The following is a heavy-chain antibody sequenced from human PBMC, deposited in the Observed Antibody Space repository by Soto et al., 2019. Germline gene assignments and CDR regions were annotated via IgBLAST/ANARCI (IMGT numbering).Heavy chain of an antibody. V-gene: IGHV3-30-3*01. CDR3: AREFLEWLLYSTFDY. J-gene: IGHJ4*02. Sequence: PGGSLSLSCAASGFTFSSYAMHWVRQAPGKGLEWVAVISYDGSNKYYADSVKGRFTISRDNSKNTLYLQMNSLRAEDTAVYYCAREFLEWLLYSTFDYWGQGTLVTVSS. D-gene: IGHD3-3*01. CDR2: ISYDGSNK. CDR1: GFTFSSYA.